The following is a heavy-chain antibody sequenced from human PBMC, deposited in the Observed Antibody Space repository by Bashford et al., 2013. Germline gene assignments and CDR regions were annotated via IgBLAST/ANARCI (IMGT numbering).Heavy chain of an antibody. Sequence: VRQAPGKGLEWVSTMSGSGGSTYYAGSVKGRFTISRDSSKNTLYLQMNSLRAEDTAIYYCTKDATGDYYFDDWGQGTLVTVSS. CDR3: TKDATGDYYFDD. CDR2: MSGSGGST. D-gene: IGHD4-17*01. V-gene: IGHV3-23*01. J-gene: IGHJ4*02.